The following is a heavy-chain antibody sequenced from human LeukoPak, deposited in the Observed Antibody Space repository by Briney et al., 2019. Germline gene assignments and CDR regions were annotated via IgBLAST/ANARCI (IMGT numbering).Heavy chain of an antibody. J-gene: IGHJ4*02. CDR2: ISGSGGST. D-gene: IGHD6-19*01. CDR1: GFTISSYA. CDR3: AKGEASGWYYFDY. V-gene: IGHV3-23*01. Sequence: GGSMRLSCAASGFTISSYAMSWLRQAPGKGLEWVSAISGSGGSTYYADSVKGRFTISRDNSKNTLYLQMNSLRDEDTAVYYCAKGEASGWYYFDYWGQGTLVTVSS.